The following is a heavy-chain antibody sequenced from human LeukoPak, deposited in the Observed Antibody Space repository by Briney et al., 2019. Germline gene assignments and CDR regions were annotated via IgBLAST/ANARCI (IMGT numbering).Heavy chain of an antibody. CDR1: GFTFSNYA. V-gene: IGHV3-30*04. J-gene: IGHJ6*04. CDR2: MSYDGTNK. D-gene: IGHD2-15*01. CDR3: ARERVVVVATTYYYYGMDV. Sequence: PGRSLILSCAASGFTFSNYAMHWVRQAPGKGLEWVAVMSYDGTNKYYADSVKGRFTISRDNSKNTLYLQMNSLRAEDTAVYYCARERVVVVATTYYYYGMDVWGKGTTVTVSS.